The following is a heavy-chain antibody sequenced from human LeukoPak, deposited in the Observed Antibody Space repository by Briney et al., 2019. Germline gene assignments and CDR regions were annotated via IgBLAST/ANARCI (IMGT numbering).Heavy chain of an antibody. D-gene: IGHD3-10*02. CDR1: GFTFSSSW. Sequence: GGSLRLSCAASGFTFSSSWMNWVRQAPGKGLEWVSAISGSGGSTYYADSVKGRFTISRDNSKNTLYLQMNSLRAEDTAVYYCAELGITMIGGVWGKGTTVTISS. CDR2: ISGSGGST. CDR3: AELGITMIGGV. V-gene: IGHV3-23*01. J-gene: IGHJ6*04.